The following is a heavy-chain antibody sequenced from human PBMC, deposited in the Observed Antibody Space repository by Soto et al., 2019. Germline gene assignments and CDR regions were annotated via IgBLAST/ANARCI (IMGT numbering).Heavy chain of an antibody. D-gene: IGHD2-15*01. V-gene: IGHV4-39*01. CDR1: GGSISSSSYY. J-gene: IGHJ5*02. CDR2: IYYSGST. CDR3: TRLIGVVVAADSGNWFDP. Sequence: QLQLQESGPGLVKPSETLSLTCTVSGGSISSSSYYWGWIRQPPGKGLEWIGSIYYSGSTYYNPSLKSRVTISVDTSKNQFSLKLSSVTAADTAVYYCTRLIGVVVAADSGNWFDPWGQGTLVTVSS.